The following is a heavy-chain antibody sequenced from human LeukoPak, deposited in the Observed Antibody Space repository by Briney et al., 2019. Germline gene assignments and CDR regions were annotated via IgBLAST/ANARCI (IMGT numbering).Heavy chain of an antibody. CDR2: INHSGST. CDR1: GGSFSGYY. D-gene: IGHD3-10*01. CDR3: ARLRYTYYYGSGRGFDP. J-gene: IGHJ5*02. V-gene: IGHV4-34*01. Sequence: SETLSLTCAVYGGSFSGYYWSWIRQPPGKGLEWIGEINHSGSTNYNPSLKSRVTISVDTSKNQFSLKLSSVTAADTAVYYCARLRYTYYYGSGRGFDPWGQGTLVTVSS.